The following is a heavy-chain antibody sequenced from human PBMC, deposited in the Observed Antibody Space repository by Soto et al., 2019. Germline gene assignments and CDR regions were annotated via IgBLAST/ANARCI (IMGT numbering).Heavy chain of an antibody. CDR1: GGSISSGGYF. V-gene: IGHV4-31*03. CDR2: IYYSGST. J-gene: IGHJ6*02. CDR3: AREGAGLYYYYGVDV. Sequence: QVQLQESGPGLVKPSQTLSLTCTVSGGSISSGGYFWSWIRQHPGKGLEWIGFIYYSGSTYYNPSLKSRVTISADTSKNRSSLKLRSVTAAETAAYYCAREGAGLYYYYGVDVWGQGTTVTVSS.